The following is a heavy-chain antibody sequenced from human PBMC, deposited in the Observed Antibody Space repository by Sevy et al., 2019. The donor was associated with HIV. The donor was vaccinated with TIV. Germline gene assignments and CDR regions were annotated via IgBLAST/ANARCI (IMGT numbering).Heavy chain of an antibody. V-gene: IGHV4-34*01. CDR1: GVSFSDYY. CDR3: AGGPLFCQEYCSGGTCPKIDY. CDR2: VSQSGSA. Sequence: SETLSLTCAVSGVSFSDYYWAWIRQPPGKGLEWIGEVSQSGSANYNPSLRSRVIMSLDTSNNHFSLKLASVTAAVTAVYFCAGGPLFCQEYCSGGTCPKIDYWSQGTLVTVSS. D-gene: IGHD2-15*01. J-gene: IGHJ4*02.